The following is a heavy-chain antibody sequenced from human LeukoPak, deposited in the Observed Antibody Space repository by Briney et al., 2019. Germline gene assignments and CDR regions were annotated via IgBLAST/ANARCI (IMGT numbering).Heavy chain of an antibody. J-gene: IGHJ4*02. Sequence: PSVTLSLTCAVSGGSISSGGYSWSWIRQPPGKGLEWIGYIYHSGSTYYNPSLKSRVTISVDRSKNQFSLKLSSVTAADTAVYYCARWLAVAGTFDYWGQGTLVTVSS. CDR3: ARWLAVAGTFDY. CDR2: IYHSGST. D-gene: IGHD6-19*01. CDR1: GGSISSGGYS. V-gene: IGHV4-30-2*01.